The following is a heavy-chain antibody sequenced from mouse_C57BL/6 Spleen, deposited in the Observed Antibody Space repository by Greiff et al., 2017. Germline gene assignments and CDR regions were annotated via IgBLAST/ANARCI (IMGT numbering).Heavy chain of an antibody. CDR3: AREYYSNYVDY. CDR1: GFTFSSYA. CDR2: ISDGGSYT. J-gene: IGHJ2*01. Sequence: EVHLVESGGGLVKPGGSLKLSCAASGFTFSSYAMSWVRQTPEKRLEWVATISDGGSYTYYPDNVKGRFTISRDNAKNNLYLQMSHLKSEDTAMYYCAREYYSNYVDYWGQGTTLTVSS. D-gene: IGHD2-5*01. V-gene: IGHV5-4*01.